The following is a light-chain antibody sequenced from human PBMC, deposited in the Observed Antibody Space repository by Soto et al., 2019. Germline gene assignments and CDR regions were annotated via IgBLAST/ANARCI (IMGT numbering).Light chain of an antibody. CDR1: QSVSSIF. V-gene: IGKV3-20*01. Sequence: EIVLTQSPGTLSLSPGERATLSCRASQSVSSIFLAWYQQKPGQAPRLLIYAASSRATGVPDRFSGSGSGTDSTLTISRLEPEDFAVYYCQQYDDSPLYTFGQGTKVDIK. CDR2: AAS. J-gene: IGKJ2*01. CDR3: QQYDDSPLYT.